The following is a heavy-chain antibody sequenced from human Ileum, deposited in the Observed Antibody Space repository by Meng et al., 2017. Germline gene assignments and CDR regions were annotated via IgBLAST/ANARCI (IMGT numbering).Heavy chain of an antibody. Sequence: EGGLVERGGGSVVLGGNLRLAWAVSGFTYTGPWVHWVRQAPGKGLGRVARINGAGGYTEYADSVRARFTITRDNAKNTLYLQMNSLRAEDTAVYFCAKDWGGVGALDYWGQGSLVTVSS. V-gene: IGHV3-74*03. CDR1: GFTYTGPW. D-gene: IGHD1-26*01. CDR3: AKDWGGVGALDY. J-gene: IGHJ4*02. CDR2: INGAGGYT.